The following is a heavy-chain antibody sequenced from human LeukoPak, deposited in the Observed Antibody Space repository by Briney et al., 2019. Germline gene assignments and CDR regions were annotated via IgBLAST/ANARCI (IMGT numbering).Heavy chain of an antibody. Sequence: SETLSLTCTVCGASICTYYWSWIRQPPGKGLEWIGYLYYSGSTTYSPSLKGRVTMSVDTSKGQFSLKLNSVTAADTAIYYCARVRGTFETDWGQGTLVTVSS. CDR2: LYYSGST. CDR1: GASICTYY. J-gene: IGHJ1*01. V-gene: IGHV4-59*01. CDR3: ARVRGTFETD. D-gene: IGHD3-16*01.